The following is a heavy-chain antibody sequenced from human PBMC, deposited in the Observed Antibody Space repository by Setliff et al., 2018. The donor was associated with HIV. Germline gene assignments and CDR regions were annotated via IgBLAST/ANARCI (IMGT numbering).Heavy chain of an antibody. Sequence: SETLSLTCAIYGGSFTSYYWSWIRQPPGKGLEWIGQISHTGSTNYNPSLKSRVTISLDTSKNQFSLKLGSVTAADTAVYYCASHEPYSSGWFVDYWGQGTLVTVS. CDR1: GGSFTSYY. CDR3: ASHEPYSSGWFVDY. V-gene: IGHV4-34*01. CDR2: ISHTGST. D-gene: IGHD6-19*01. J-gene: IGHJ4*02.